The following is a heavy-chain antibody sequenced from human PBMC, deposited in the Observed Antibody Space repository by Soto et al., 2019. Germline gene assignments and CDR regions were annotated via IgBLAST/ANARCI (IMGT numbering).Heavy chain of an antibody. CDR3: AKDGYCSGGSCYSAIFRYYGMDV. CDR2: ISGSGGGT. V-gene: IGHV3-23*01. CDR1: GFTFSSYA. J-gene: IGHJ6*02. Sequence: GGSLRLSCAASGFTFSSYAMSWVRQAPGKGLERVSAISGSGGGTYYADSVKGRFTISRDNSKNTLYLQMNSPRGEDTAVYYCAKDGYCSGGSCYSAIFRYYGMDVWGQGTTVTVSS. D-gene: IGHD2-15*01.